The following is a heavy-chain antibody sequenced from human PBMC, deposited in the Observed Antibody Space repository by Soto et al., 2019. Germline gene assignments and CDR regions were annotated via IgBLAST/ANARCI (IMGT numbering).Heavy chain of an antibody. CDR3: ATDLGDSNGKRDY. Sequence: SVKGSCRVSGYTLTELSMHWGRQAPGKGLEWMGGFDPEDGETIYSQKFQGRVTMTEDTSTDTAYMELSSLRSEDTAVYYCATDLGDSNGKRDYWGQGTRVTVSS. V-gene: IGHV1-24*01. J-gene: IGHJ4*02. D-gene: IGHD4-17*01. CDR2: FDPEDGET. CDR1: GYTLTELS.